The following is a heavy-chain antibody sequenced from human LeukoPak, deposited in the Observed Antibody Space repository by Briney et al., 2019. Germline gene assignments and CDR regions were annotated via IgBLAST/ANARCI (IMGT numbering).Heavy chain of an antibody. CDR1: GFTFSSYA. J-gene: IGHJ4*02. D-gene: IGHD3-9*01. CDR2: IYSGGST. V-gene: IGHV3-66*01. CDR3: ARASLRYYDY. Sequence: GGSLRLSCAASGFTFSSYAMSWVRQAPGKGLEWVSVIYSGGSTYYADSVKGRFTISRDNSKNTLYLQMNSLRAEDTAVYYCARASLRYYDYWGQGTLVTVSS.